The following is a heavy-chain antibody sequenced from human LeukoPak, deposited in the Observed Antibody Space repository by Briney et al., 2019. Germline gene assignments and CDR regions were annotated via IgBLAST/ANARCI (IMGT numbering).Heavy chain of an antibody. CDR1: GGSISSGGYY. Sequence: PSQTLSLTCTVSGGSISSGGYYWSWIRQHPGKGLEWIGYIYYSGSTYYNPSLKSRVTISVDTSKNQFSLKLSSVTAADTAVYYCARDHYGYYWYFDLWGRGTLVTVSS. CDR3: ARDHYGYYWYFDL. D-gene: IGHD5-18*01. V-gene: IGHV4-31*03. CDR2: IYYSGST. J-gene: IGHJ2*01.